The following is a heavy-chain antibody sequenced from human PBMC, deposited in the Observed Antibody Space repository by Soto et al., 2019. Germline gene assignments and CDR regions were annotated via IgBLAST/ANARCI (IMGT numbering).Heavy chain of an antibody. CDR3: ARDRGVAPPVAGNTHYYYYMDV. V-gene: IGHV1-18*01. CDR1: GYSFTNYG. Sequence: QDQLVQSGVEVKKPGASVKVSCKASGYSFTNYGITWVRQAPGQGFEWMGWISAYNGNTKYAQKLQGRVTMTTDASTSTAYLELRRLTSDDRAVYYCARDRGVAPPVAGNTHYYYYMDVWGKGTTVTVSS. D-gene: IGHD6-19*01. J-gene: IGHJ6*03. CDR2: ISAYNGNT.